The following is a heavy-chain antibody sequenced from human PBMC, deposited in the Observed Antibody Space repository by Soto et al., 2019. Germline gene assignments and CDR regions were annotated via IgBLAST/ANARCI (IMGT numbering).Heavy chain of an antibody. CDR3: ARSGASDAFDI. D-gene: IGHD1-26*01. J-gene: IGHJ3*02. Sequence: GGSLRLSCAASGFTVSDHYMDWVRQAPGKGLEWVGRTRNKANSYTTEYAASVKGRFTISRDESKNSLYLQMNSLTTEDTAVYYCARSGASDAFDIWGQGTMVTVSS. V-gene: IGHV3-72*01. CDR2: TRNKANSYTT. CDR1: GFTVSDHY.